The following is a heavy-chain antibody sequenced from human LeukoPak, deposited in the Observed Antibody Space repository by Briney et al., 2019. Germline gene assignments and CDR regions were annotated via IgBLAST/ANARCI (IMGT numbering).Heavy chain of an antibody. CDR2: IYYSGST. CDR1: GGSFSIYS. Sequence: KSSETLSLTCAVYGGSFSIYSWGGFRHPPGKGLEWIGSIYYSGSTYYNPSLKSRVTISVDTSKNQFSLKLSSVTAADTAVYYCARSSGWPLHYWGQGTLVTVSS. CDR3: ARSSGWPLHY. V-gene: IGHV4-39*01. J-gene: IGHJ4*02. D-gene: IGHD6-19*01.